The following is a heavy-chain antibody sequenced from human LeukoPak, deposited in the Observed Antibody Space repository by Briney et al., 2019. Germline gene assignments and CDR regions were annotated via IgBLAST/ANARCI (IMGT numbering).Heavy chain of an antibody. CDR2: IYTSGST. D-gene: IGHD3-22*01. CDR3: ARIYDSSGYYPNWFDP. CDR1: GGSISSYY. J-gene: IGHJ5*02. V-gene: IGHV4-4*07. Sequence: PSETLSLTCTVSGGSISSYYWSWIRQPAGKGLEWIGRIYTSGSTNYNPSLKSRVTISVDTSKNQFSLKLSSVTAADTAVYYCARIYDSSGYYPNWFDPWGQGTLVTVSS.